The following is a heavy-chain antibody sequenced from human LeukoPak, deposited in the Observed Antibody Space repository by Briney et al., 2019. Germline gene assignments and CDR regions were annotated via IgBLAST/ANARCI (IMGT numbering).Heavy chain of an antibody. CDR1: GFTFCNHW. CDR3: ARGMTTES. J-gene: IGHJ4*02. CDR2: INQDESET. V-gene: IGHV3-7*01. Sequence: GGSLRLSCAGSGFTFCNHWMTWVRQAPGKGLEWVANINQDESETYSVDSVKGRFTISRDNANNLLYLQMNSLKVDDTAVYYCARGMTTESWGQGTLVTVSS. D-gene: IGHD4-17*01.